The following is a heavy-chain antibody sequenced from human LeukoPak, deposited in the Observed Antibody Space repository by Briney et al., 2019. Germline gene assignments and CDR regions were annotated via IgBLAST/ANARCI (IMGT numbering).Heavy chain of an antibody. CDR2: INHSGST. Sequence: PSETLSLTCAVYGGSFSGYYWSWIRQPPGKGLEWIGEINHSGSTNYNPSLKSRVTISVDTSKNQFSLKLSSVTAADTAVYYCARGSGYYYVYWGQGPLVTVSS. V-gene: IGHV4-34*01. CDR3: ARGSGYYYVY. J-gene: IGHJ4*02. CDR1: GGSFSGYY. D-gene: IGHD3-22*01.